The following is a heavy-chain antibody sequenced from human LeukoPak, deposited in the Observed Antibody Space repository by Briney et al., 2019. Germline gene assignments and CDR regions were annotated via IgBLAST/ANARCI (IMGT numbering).Heavy chain of an antibody. CDR2: IYYSGNT. CDR3: ARGMVRGVIPHLN. V-gene: IGHV4-59*01. D-gene: IGHD3-10*01. Sequence: SETLSLTCTVSGGSISSYYWSWIRQSPGKGLEWIGYIYYSGNTDYNPSLKSRVSISVDTSKNQFSLKLSSVTAADTAVYYCARGMVRGVIPHLNWGQGTLVTVSS. J-gene: IGHJ4*02. CDR1: GGSISSYY.